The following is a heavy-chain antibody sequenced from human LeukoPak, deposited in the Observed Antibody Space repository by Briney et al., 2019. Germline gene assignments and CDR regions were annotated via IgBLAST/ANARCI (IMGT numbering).Heavy chain of an antibody. V-gene: IGHV1-69*13. CDR2: IIPIFGTA. J-gene: IGHJ4*02. D-gene: IGHD5-24*01. Sequence: ASVKVPCKASGGTFSSYAISWVRQAPGQGLEWMGGIIPIFGTANYAQKFQGRVTITADESTSTAYMELSSLRSEDTAVYYCARVGSRDGYNLFDYWGQGTLVTVSS. CDR1: GGTFSSYA. CDR3: ARVGSRDGYNLFDY.